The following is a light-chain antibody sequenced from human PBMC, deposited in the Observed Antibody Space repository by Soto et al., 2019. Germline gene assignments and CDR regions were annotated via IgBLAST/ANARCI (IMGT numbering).Light chain of an antibody. Sequence: DIQMTQSPSTLSGPVGDRVTITCRASQTISSWLAWYQQKPGKAPKLLIYKASTLKSGVPSRFSGSGSGTEFTLTISSLQPDDFATHYCQHYNSYSEAFGQGTKVELK. CDR3: QHYNSYSEA. CDR1: QTISSW. CDR2: KAS. V-gene: IGKV1-5*03. J-gene: IGKJ1*01.